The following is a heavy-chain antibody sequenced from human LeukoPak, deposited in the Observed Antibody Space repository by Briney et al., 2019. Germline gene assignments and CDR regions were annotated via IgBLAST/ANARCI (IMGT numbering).Heavy chain of an antibody. CDR1: GGSISSYY. Sequence: SETLSLTCAVSGGSISSYYWGWIRQPPGKGLEWIGSIYYSGSTYYNPSLKSRVTISVDTSKNQLSLKLNSVTAADTAVYYCARGEAAAAADWYFDLWGRGTLVTVSS. CDR3: ARGEAAAAADWYFDL. D-gene: IGHD6-13*01. CDR2: IYYSGST. V-gene: IGHV4-39*07. J-gene: IGHJ2*01.